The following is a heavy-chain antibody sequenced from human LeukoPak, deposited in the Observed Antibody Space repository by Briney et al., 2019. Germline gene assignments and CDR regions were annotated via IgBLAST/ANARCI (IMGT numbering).Heavy chain of an antibody. CDR1: GYAFTGYY. CDR3: ARDCIAAAGTSDY. J-gene: IGHJ4*02. V-gene: IGHV1-2*02. Sequence: AASVKVSCKTSGYAFTGYYMHWLRQAPGQGLEWMGWINPNSGGTIYAQKFQGRVTMTRDTSISTAYMELRSLRSDDTAAYYCARDCIAAAGTSDYWGQGTLVTVSS. D-gene: IGHD6-13*01. CDR2: INPNSGGT.